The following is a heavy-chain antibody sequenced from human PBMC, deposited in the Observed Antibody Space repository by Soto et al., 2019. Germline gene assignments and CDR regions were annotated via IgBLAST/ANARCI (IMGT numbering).Heavy chain of an antibody. J-gene: IGHJ4*02. CDR3: AREYRYFDVWSPYYIAEGYLDY. V-gene: IGHV6-1*01. CDR1: GDRVSTDSAA. Sequence: SQTLSLTCAISGDRVSTDSAAWNWIRQSPSRGLEWLGRTNYRSKWYTDYALSVRGRITIYRDTSKNHVSLQLTSVTPEDPAVYYCAREYRYFDVWSPYYIAEGYLDYWGQGTLVTVSS. D-gene: IGHD3-3*01. CDR2: TNYRSKWYT.